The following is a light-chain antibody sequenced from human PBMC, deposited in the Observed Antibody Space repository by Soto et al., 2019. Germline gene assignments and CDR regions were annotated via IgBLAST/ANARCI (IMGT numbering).Light chain of an antibody. CDR2: AAS. V-gene: IGKV1-27*01. J-gene: IGKJ1*01. CDR1: QGISNY. Sequence: DIQMTQSPSSLSASVGDRVTITCRASQGISNYLAWYQQKPGKVPKLPIYAASTLQSGVPSRFSGSASGTDFTLTISSLQPEDVATYYCQKYNSAPRTFGQGTKVEIK. CDR3: QKYNSAPRT.